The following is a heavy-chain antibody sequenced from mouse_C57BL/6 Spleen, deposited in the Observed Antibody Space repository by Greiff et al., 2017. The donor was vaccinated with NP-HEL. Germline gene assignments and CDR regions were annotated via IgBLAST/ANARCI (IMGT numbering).Heavy chain of an antibody. CDR2: FYPGSGSI. J-gene: IGHJ3*01. CDR1: GYTFTEYT. D-gene: IGHD1-1*01. CDR3: ARHEESLRYYGRSPAWFAY. V-gene: IGHV1-62-2*01. Sequence: VQLQQSGAELVKPGASVKLSCKASGYTFTEYTIHWVKQRSGQGLEWIGWFYPGSGSIKYNEKFKDKATLTADKSSSTVYMELSRLTSEDSAVYCCARHEESLRYYGRSPAWFAYWGQGTLVTVSA.